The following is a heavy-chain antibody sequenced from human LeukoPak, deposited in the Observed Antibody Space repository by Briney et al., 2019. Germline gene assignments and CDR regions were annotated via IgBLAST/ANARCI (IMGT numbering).Heavy chain of an antibody. J-gene: IGHJ4*02. CDR3: ARDRAWNYFDY. CDR1: GFTFSRHG. V-gene: IGHV3-30*03. Sequence: GRSLRLSCAPSGFTFSRHGMHWVRQAPGKGLEWVAIISNDGSRKYYAHSVEGRFTISRDNSKNTLFLQMDSLRAEDTAVYYCARDRAWNYFDYWGQGTLVTVSS. D-gene: IGHD3-3*01. CDR2: ISNDGSRK.